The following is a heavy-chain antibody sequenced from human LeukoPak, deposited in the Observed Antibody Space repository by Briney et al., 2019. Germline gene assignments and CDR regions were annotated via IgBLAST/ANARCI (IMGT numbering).Heavy chain of an antibody. D-gene: IGHD3-16*01. V-gene: IGHV1-46*01. CDR3: ARVVDVRAFGGVEDY. CDR1: GYTFTSYY. CDR2: INPSGGST. J-gene: IGHJ4*02. Sequence: ASVKVSCKASGYTFTSYYMHWVRQAPGKGLEWMGIINPSGGSTSYAQKFQGRVTMTRDTSISTAYMELSRLRSDDTAVYYCARVVDVRAFGGVEDYWGQGTLVTVSS.